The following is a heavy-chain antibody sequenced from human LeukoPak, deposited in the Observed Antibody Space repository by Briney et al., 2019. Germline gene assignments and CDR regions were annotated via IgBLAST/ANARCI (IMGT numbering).Heavy chain of an antibody. CDR1: GFTFSDYA. V-gene: IGHV3-64*01. J-gene: IGHJ5*02. D-gene: IGHD5-12*01. CDR3: ARDYSGWSLDP. Sequence: GGSLRLSCAASGFTFSDYAMHWVRQAPGKELEYVSAISSNGGSIHYANSVKGRFTISRDNSKNTLYLQMNSLRAEDTAVYYCARDYSGWSLDPWGQGTLVTVSS. CDR2: ISSNGGSI.